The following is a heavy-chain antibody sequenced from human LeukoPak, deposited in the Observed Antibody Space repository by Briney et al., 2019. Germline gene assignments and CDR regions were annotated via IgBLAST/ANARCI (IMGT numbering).Heavy chain of an antibody. D-gene: IGHD5-12*01. V-gene: IGHV1-18*01. CDR1: GYTFTSYG. J-gene: IGHJ4*02. Sequence: ASVKVSCKASGYTFTSYGISWVRQAPGQGLEWMGWISAYNGNTNYAQKLQGRVTMTTDTSTSTAYMELRSLRSDDTAVYYCAREWSGYDHPLSAPSFDYWAREPWSPSPQ. CDR2: ISAYNGNT. CDR3: AREWSGYDHPLSAPSFDY.